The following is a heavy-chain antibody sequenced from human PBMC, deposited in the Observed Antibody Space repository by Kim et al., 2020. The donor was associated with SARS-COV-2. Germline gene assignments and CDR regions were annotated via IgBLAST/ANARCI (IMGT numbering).Heavy chain of an antibody. CDR2: ISYDGSNK. D-gene: IGHD4-17*01. V-gene: IGHV3-30-3*01. CDR3: ARDPGSRLRYCTYYY. J-gene: IGHJ6*01. Sequence: GGSLRLSCAASGFTFSSCAIHWVRQAPGKGLEWVAVISYDGSNKNYADSVKGRFTISRDNSKNTLYLQMNSLRAEDTALYYCARDPGSRLRYCTYYY. CDR1: GFTFSSCA.